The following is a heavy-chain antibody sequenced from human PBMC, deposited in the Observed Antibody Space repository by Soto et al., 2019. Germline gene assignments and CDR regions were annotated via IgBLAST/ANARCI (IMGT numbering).Heavy chain of an antibody. V-gene: IGHV4-39*01. D-gene: IGHD6-19*01. Sequence: QLQLQESGPGLVKPSETLSLTCTVSGGSISSSSYYWGWIRQPPGKGLEWIGSIYYSGSTYYNPSLKSRVTISVDTSKNQFSLKLSSVTAADTAVYYCATREAVAAPYYFDYWGQGTLVTVSS. CDR3: ATREAVAAPYYFDY. CDR1: GGSISSSSYY. J-gene: IGHJ4*02. CDR2: IYYSGST.